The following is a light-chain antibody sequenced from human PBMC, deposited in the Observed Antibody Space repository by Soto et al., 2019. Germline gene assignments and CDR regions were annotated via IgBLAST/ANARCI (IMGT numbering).Light chain of an antibody. CDR1: KSVSSN. CDR2: GAS. Sequence: EIVMTQSPATLSVSPGERATISCRASKSVSSNLAWYQQKLGQAPRLLIYGASTRATGITARFSGSGSGTEFTLTISSLQSEDFTVYYCQHQGTFGQGTKVEIK. J-gene: IGKJ1*01. CDR3: QHQGT. V-gene: IGKV3-15*01.